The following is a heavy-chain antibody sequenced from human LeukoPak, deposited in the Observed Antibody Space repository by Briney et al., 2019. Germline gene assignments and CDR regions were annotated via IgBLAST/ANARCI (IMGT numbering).Heavy chain of an antibody. CDR3: AKDYFGSLEY. V-gene: IGHV3-74*03. Sequence: GGSLRLSCAASGFAFSVSWMHWVRQGPGKGLVWVSVIKSDGSGTAYADSVKGRFTISRDNAKNTVYLQMNSLRDEDTAVYYCAKDYFGSLEYWGQGTLVTVSS. J-gene: IGHJ4*02. CDR1: GFAFSVSW. CDR2: IKSDGSGT. D-gene: IGHD2/OR15-2a*01.